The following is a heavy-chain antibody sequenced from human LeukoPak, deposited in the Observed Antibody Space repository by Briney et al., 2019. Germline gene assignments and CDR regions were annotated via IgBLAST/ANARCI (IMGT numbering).Heavy chain of an antibody. J-gene: IGHJ5*02. CDR3: ARVGWELSNAGWFDP. CDR1: GGSISSYY. D-gene: IGHD1-26*01. CDR2: IYYSGST. V-gene: IGHV4-59*01. Sequence: SETLSLTCTVSGGSISSYYWSWIRQPPGKGLEWIGYIYYSGSTNYNPSLKSRVTISVDTSKNQFSLKLSSVTAADTAVYYCARVGWELSNAGWFDPWGQGTLVTVSS.